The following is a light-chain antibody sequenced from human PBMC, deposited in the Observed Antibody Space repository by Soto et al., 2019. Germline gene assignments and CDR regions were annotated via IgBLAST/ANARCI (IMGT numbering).Light chain of an antibody. CDR3: QRYNSWPPT. CDR2: AAS. V-gene: IGKV3-15*01. Sequence: EIVLTQSPVTLSLSPGERATLSCRASQSVSSDLAWYQQKPGQAPRLLIYAASSRATGIPARFSGSGSGTEFTLTISSLQSEDFAVYYCQRYNSWPPTFGPGTKVDIK. CDR1: QSVSSD. J-gene: IGKJ3*01.